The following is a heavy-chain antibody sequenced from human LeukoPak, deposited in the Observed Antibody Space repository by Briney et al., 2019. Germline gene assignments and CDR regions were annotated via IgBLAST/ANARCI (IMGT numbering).Heavy chain of an antibody. CDR2: ISVYKGNT. CDR1: GYTFTSYG. CDR3: ARVRRGIAAAGLHFDY. D-gene: IGHD6-13*01. V-gene: IGHV1-18*01. Sequence: ASVKVSCKASGYTFTSYGISWVRQAPGQGLEWMGWISVYKGNTNYAQKLQGRVTMTTDTSTSTVYMELRSLRSDDTAVYYCARVRRGIAAAGLHFDYWGQGTLVTVSS. J-gene: IGHJ4*02.